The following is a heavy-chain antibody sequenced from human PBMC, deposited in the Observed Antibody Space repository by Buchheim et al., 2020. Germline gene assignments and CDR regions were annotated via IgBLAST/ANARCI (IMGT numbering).Heavy chain of an antibody. J-gene: IGHJ4*02. CDR1: GFTFSSYW. D-gene: IGHD1-26*01. CDR3: ARDPSGSYYQVGSDY. Sequence: EVQLVESGGGLVQPGGSLRLSCAASGFTFSSYWMSWVRQAPGKGLEWVANIKQDGSEKYYVDSVKGRFTISRDNAKNSLYRQMNSLRAEDTAVYYGARDPSGSYYQVGSDYWGQGTL. CDR2: IKQDGSEK. V-gene: IGHV3-7*01.